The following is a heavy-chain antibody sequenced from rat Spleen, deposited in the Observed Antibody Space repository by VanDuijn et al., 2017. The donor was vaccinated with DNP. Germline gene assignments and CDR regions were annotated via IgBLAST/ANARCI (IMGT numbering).Heavy chain of an antibody. Sequence: EVQLVASGGGLVQPGRSLKLSCAASGFTFSNYDMAWVRQAPTKGLEWVASINPSGDSSYYRASVKGRFTVSRNNAEKTVHLQMNSLRSEDTATYFCASWSPIAPISTSNYWGQGVMVTVSS. D-gene: IGHD1-2*01. V-gene: IGHV5S13*01. CDR1: GFTFSNYD. CDR2: INPSGDSS. CDR3: ASWSPIAPISTSNY. J-gene: IGHJ2*01.